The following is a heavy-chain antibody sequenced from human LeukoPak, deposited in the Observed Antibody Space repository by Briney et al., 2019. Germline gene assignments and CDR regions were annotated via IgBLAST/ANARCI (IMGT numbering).Heavy chain of an antibody. Sequence: SVKVSCKASGGTFSSYAISWVRQAPGQGLEWMGGIIPIFGAANYAQKFQGRVTITADESTSTAYMELSSLRSEDTAVYYCARAYYYDSSGYYPDGYWGQGTLVTVSS. CDR1: GGTFSSYA. J-gene: IGHJ4*02. V-gene: IGHV1-69*13. D-gene: IGHD3-22*01. CDR3: ARAYYYDSSGYYPDGY. CDR2: IIPIFGAA.